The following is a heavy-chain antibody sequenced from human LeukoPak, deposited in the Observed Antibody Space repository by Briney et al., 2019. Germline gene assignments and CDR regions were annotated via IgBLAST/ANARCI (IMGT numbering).Heavy chain of an antibody. D-gene: IGHD1-26*01. Sequence: GGSLRLSCAASGFTVSSNYMSWVRQAPGKGLEWVSVIYSGGSTYYADSAKGRFTISRDNSKNTLYLQMNSLRAEDTAVYYCAREGGSYRARYFDYWGQGTLVTVSS. V-gene: IGHV3-53*01. CDR2: IYSGGST. CDR1: GFTVSSNY. J-gene: IGHJ4*02. CDR3: AREGGSYRARYFDY.